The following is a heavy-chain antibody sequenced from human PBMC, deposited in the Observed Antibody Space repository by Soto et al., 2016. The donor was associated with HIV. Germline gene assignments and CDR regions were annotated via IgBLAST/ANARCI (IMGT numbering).Heavy chain of an antibody. Sequence: EVQLVESGGGLVQPGGPVRLSCAASGFTFSSYWMHWVRQAPGKGLVWVSRINSDESRTSYADSVKGRFTISRDNAKNTLYLQMNSLRAEDTAVYYCARGGEYYDILTGYWGQGTLVTVSS. J-gene: IGHJ4*02. CDR1: GFTFSSYW. V-gene: IGHV3-74*01. CDR2: INSDESRT. CDR3: ARGGEYYDILTGY. D-gene: IGHD3-9*01.